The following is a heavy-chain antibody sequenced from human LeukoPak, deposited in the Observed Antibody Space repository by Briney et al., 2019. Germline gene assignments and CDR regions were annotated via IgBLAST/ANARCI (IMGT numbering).Heavy chain of an antibody. V-gene: IGHV4-31*03. J-gene: IGHJ4*02. CDR1: GGSISSGGYY. CDR2: IYYSGST. Sequence: SETLSLTCTVSGGSISSGGYYWSWIRQHPGKGLEWIGYIYYSGSTYYNPSLKSRVTISVDTSKNQFSLKLSSVTAADTAVYYCARTAVFDWLFDYWGQGTLVTVSS. CDR3: ARTAVFDWLFDY. D-gene: IGHD3-9*01.